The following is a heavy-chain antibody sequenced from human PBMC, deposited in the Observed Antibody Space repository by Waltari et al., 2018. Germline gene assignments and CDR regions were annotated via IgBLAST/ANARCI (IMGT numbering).Heavy chain of an antibody. CDR3: ARERRESSSPGRFAV. CDR2: IYTSGST. J-gene: IGHJ4*02. CDR1: GGSISSGSYY. Sequence: QVQLQESGPGLVKPSQTLSLTCTVSGGSISSGSYYWSWIRQPAGKGLEWIGRIYTSGSTNYTPSLKSRVTISVDTSKNQFSLKLSSVTAADTAVYYCARERRESSSPGRFAVWGQGTLVTVSS. V-gene: IGHV4-61*02. D-gene: IGHD6-6*01.